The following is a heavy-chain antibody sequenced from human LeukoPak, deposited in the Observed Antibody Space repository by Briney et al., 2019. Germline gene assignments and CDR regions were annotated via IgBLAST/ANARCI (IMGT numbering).Heavy chain of an antibody. V-gene: IGHV1-69*13. J-gene: IGHJ3*02. CDR1: GGTFSSYA. Sequence: GASVKVSCKASGGTFSSYAISWVRQAPGQGLEWMGGIIPIFGTANYAQKFQGRVTITADESTSTAYMELSSLRSEDTAVYYCAREMYYDILTGPGAFDIWGQGTMVTVSS. CDR3: AREMYYDILTGPGAFDI. D-gene: IGHD3-9*01. CDR2: IIPIFGTA.